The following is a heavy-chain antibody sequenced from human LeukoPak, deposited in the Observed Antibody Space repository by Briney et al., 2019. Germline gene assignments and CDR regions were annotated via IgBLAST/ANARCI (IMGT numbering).Heavy chain of an antibody. J-gene: IGHJ3*02. V-gene: IGHV3-15*01. Sequence: GGSLRLSCAASGFTLSNAWMTWVRQAPGKGLEWVGRIKSKIDGGTTDYAAPVKGRFTISRDDSKNTLYLQMNSLKTEDTAVYYCTTEGTRNLGYCSGGNCYARDAFDIWGQGTMVTVSS. CDR2: IKSKIDGGTT. D-gene: IGHD2-15*01. CDR1: GFTLSNAW. CDR3: TTEGTRNLGYCSGGNCYARDAFDI.